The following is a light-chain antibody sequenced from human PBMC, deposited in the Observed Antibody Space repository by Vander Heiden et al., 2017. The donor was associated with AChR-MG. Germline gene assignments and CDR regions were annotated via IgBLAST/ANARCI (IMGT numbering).Light chain of an antibody. CDR3: QVWDSSSDHVV. J-gene: IGLJ2*01. CDR1: AIGRKS. CDR2: DDS. Sequence: YVLTQPPSMSLAPGKTARITCGGDAIGRKSVHWYQQKPGQAPVLVVYDDSDRPSGIPARFSGYNSGNTATLTINRVEAGDEADYYCQVWDSSSDHVVFGGGTRVTVL. V-gene: IGLV3-21*03.